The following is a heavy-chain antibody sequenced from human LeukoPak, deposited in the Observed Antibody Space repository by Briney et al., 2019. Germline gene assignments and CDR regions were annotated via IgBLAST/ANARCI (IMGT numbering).Heavy chain of an antibody. J-gene: IGHJ4*02. D-gene: IGHD5-18*01. CDR3: ARVGYSYGNPYVVPDY. CDR1: GGSINSASYY. V-gene: IGHV4-61*02. CDR2: IDTSGST. Sequence: SETLSLTCTVSGGSINSASYYWTWIRQPAGKGLEWIGRIDTSGSTKYNPSLKSRVTISLDTSKNQFSLKLSSVTAADTAVYYCARVGYSYGNPYVVPDYWGQGTLVAVSS.